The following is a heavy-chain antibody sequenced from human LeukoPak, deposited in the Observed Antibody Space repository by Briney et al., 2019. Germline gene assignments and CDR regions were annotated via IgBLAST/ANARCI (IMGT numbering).Heavy chain of an antibody. CDR2: MYYTGNT. CDR3: AKGYTNGVNQEVWLDP. J-gene: IGHJ5*02. D-gene: IGHD2-8*01. CDR1: GGSISSRSYS. V-gene: IGHV4-39*07. Sequence: PSETLSLTCTVSGGSISSRSYSWGWIRQPPGKGLEWIGSMYYTGNTDYNPSLKSRLTMSVDTFKNQFSLKLSSVTAADTAVYFCAKGYTNGVNQEVWLDPWGQGTLVTVSS.